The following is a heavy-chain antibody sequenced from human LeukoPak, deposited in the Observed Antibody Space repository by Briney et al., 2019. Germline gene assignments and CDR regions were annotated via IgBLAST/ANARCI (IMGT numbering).Heavy chain of an antibody. Sequence: PSETLSLTCGIYGESFTDYHFNWIRQPPGKGLEWIGEISHDEGTNYSPSLKSRVTISLDTSKNQFSLKVTYVTAADTAVHYCARGPDSRKAGYWGPGTLVTVSS. CDR1: GESFTDYH. CDR3: ARGPDSRKAGY. J-gene: IGHJ4*02. V-gene: IGHV4-34*01. CDR2: ISHDEGT. D-gene: IGHD1-14*01.